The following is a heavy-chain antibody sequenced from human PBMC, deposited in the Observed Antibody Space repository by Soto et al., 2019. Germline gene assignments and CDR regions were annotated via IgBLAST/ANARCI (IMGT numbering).Heavy chain of an antibody. V-gene: IGHV1-46*01. CDR2: VNPSGGHT. CDR3: ARGGHVVVVTAALDY. D-gene: IGHD2-21*02. CDR1: GDTFTDYY. Sequence: QVQLVQSGAEVKKPGASVKVSCKASGDTFTDYYIHWVRQAPGQGLEWMGTVNPSGGHTTYAQHFLGRMTRTRDTSTSTLYSELTSLTSEDTAVYYCARGGHVVVVTAALDYWGQGTLVTVSS. J-gene: IGHJ4*02.